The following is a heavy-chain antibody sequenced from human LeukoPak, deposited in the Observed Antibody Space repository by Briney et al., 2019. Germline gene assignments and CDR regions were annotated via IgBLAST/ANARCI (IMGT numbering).Heavy chain of an antibody. J-gene: IGHJ4*02. D-gene: IGHD3-10*01. CDR3: ARDQTYSGSGIYTYFDY. CDR1: GGSISSGGHY. V-gene: IGHV4-61*02. Sequence: PSETLSLTCTVSGGSISSGGHYWSWIRQPAGKGLEYLGRIYATGSTNYNPSLRSRVTISADTSVNHFSLKLSSVTAADTAVYYCARDQTYSGSGIYTYFDYWGQGILVTVSS. CDR2: IYATGST.